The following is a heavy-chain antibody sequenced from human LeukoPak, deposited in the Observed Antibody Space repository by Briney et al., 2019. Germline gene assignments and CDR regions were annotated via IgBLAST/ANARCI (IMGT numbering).Heavy chain of an antibody. CDR1: GGSISSSSYY. CDR3: ARRRVGYYDSSGTAWYFDY. D-gene: IGHD3-22*01. Sequence: SETLSLTCTVSGGSISSSSYYWGWIRQPPGKGLEWIGSIYYSGSTYYNPSLKSRVTISVDTSKIQFSLKLSSVPAADTAVYYCARRRVGYYDSSGTAWYFDYWGQGTLVTVSS. J-gene: IGHJ4*02. V-gene: IGHV4-39*01. CDR2: IYYSGST.